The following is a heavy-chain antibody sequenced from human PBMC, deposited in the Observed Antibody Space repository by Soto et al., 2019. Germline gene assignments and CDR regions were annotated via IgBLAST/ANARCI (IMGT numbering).Heavy chain of an antibody. Sequence: GGSLRLSCAASGFTFSSYGVHWVRQAPGKGLEWVASVSYDGSNKHYGDSVKGRFTISRDNSRNTLDLQMNSLRAEDTAVYYCAIVTYYYDRSGYYFYDHWGQGTQVTVS. D-gene: IGHD3-22*01. CDR2: VSYDGSNK. CDR3: AIVTYYYDRSGYYFYDH. V-gene: IGHV3-30*03. CDR1: GFTFSSYG. J-gene: IGHJ4*02.